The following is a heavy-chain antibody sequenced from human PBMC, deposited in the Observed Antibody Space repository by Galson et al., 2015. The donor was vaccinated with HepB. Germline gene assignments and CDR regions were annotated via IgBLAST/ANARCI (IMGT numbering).Heavy chain of an antibody. CDR2: IDPSVSYT. J-gene: IGHJ6*02. CDR3: AGGGIAVAGPNYYYYGMDV. V-gene: IGHV5-10-1*01. Sequence: QSGAEVKKPGESLRISCKGSGYSFTSYWISWVRQMPGKGLEWMGRIDPSVSYTNYSPSFQGHVTISADKSISTAYLQWSSLKASDTAMYYCAGGGIAVAGPNYYYYGMDVWGQGTTVTVSS. D-gene: IGHD6-19*01. CDR1: GYSFTSYW.